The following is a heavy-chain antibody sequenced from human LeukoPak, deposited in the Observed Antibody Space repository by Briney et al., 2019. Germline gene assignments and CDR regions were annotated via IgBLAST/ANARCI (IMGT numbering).Heavy chain of an antibody. D-gene: IGHD4-17*01. V-gene: IGHV3-48*01. CDR1: GFTFSSYS. J-gene: IGHJ4*02. Sequence: GGSLRLSCAASGFTFSSYSMNWVRQAPGKGLEWVSYISTSTSAIYYAASVKGRFTISRDNAKNSLYLQMNSLRADDTAVYYCARADYGDYLSYFDYWGQGTLVTVSS. CDR2: ISTSTSAI. CDR3: ARADYGDYLSYFDY.